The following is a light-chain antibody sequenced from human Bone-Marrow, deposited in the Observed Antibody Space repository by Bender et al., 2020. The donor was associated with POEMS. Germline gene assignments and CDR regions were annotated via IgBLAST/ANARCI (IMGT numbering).Light chain of an antibody. CDR1: SSNIGNHG. CDR3: AAWDDSLSGWV. CDR2: SDN. J-gene: IGLJ3*02. Sequence: QSVVTQPPSLSEAPRQRVTISCSGSSSNIGNHGVNWYQQLPGEAPKLLIYSDNERPSGVPDRFSGSKSGTSASLAISGVQSEDEADYYCAAWDDSLSGWVFGGGTKLTVL. V-gene: IGLV1-36*01.